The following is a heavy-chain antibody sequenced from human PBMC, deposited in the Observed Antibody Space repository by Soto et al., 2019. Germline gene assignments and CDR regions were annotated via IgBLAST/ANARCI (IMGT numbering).Heavy chain of an antibody. CDR3: ARMDIVVVVAASNYGMDV. Sequence: GGSLRLSCAASGFTFSSYEMNWVRQAPGKGLEWVSYISSSGSTIYYADSVKGRFTISRDNAKNSLYLQMNSLRAEDTAVYYCARMDIVVVVAASNYGMDVWGQGTTVTVSS. J-gene: IGHJ6*02. CDR2: ISSSGSTI. V-gene: IGHV3-48*03. CDR1: GFTFSSYE. D-gene: IGHD2-15*01.